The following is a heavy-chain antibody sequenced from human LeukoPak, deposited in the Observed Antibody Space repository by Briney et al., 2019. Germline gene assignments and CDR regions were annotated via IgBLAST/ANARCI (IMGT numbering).Heavy chain of an antibody. CDR1: GGSISSSSYY. V-gene: IGHV4-39*07. D-gene: IGHD6-19*01. Sequence: SETLSLTCTVSGGSISSSSYYWGWIRQPPGKGLEWIGSIYYSGSTYYNPSLKSRVTISVDTSKNQFSLKLSSVTAADTAVYYCASLDYSSGWYTTNYYFDYWGQGTLVTVSS. CDR3: ASLDYSSGWYTTNYYFDY. J-gene: IGHJ4*02. CDR2: IYYSGST.